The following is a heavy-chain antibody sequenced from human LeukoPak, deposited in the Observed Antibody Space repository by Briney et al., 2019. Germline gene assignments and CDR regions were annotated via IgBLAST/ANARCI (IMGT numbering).Heavy chain of an antibody. CDR1: GFIFSRYT. J-gene: IGHJ4*02. V-gene: IGHV3-30-3*01. D-gene: IGHD2-21*02. Sequence: GGSLRLSCAASGFIFSRYTLHWVRRAPGKGLECVSMISFDGSTKDYADSVKGRFTISRDNSKNTLDLQMTSLRTEDTAVYYCARGVVTAYAAFDSWGQGTLVTVSS. CDR3: ARGVVTAYAAFDS. CDR2: ISFDGSTK.